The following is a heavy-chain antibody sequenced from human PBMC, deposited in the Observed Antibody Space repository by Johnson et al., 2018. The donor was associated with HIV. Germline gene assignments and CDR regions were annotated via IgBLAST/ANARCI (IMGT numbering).Heavy chain of an antibody. CDR2: TDNKGRNT. Sequence: VQLVESGGGVVQPGRSLRLSCAVSGFTFSSYAMHWVRQAPGEGLEYVSGTDNKGRNTYYANSVKGRFTISRDNSKNTLYLQMNSLGAEDRAVYYCASKSRGIRAFDIWGQGTMVTVSS. CDR1: GFTFSSYA. V-gene: IGHV3-64*01. J-gene: IGHJ3*02. D-gene: IGHD3-16*01. CDR3: ASKSRGIRAFDI.